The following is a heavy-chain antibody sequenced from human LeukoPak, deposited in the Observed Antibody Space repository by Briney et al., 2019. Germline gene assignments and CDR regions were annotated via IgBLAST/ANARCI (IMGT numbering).Heavy chain of an antibody. V-gene: IGHV1-69*04. Sequence: SVKVSCKASGGTFSSYAISWVRQAPGQGLEWMGRIIPIFGIANYAQKFQGRVTITADKSTSTAYMELSSLRPEDTAVYYCATDAGYCSSTSCYNFDYWGQGTLVTVSS. D-gene: IGHD2-2*01. J-gene: IGHJ4*02. CDR1: GGTFSSYA. CDR3: ATDAGYCSSTSCYNFDY. CDR2: IIPIFGIA.